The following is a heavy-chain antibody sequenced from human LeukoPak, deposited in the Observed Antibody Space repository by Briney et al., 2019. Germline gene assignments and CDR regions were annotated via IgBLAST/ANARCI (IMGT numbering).Heavy chain of an antibody. Sequence: ASVRVSCKASGYTFTSYGFSWVRQAPGQGLEWMGWISAHNGNTNYAQNLQGRVTMTTDTSTSTAYMELRSLRSDDTAVYYCARQGYGGHSQGAADYWGQGTLVTVSS. CDR2: ISAHNGNT. J-gene: IGHJ4*02. V-gene: IGHV1-18*01. D-gene: IGHD4-23*01. CDR1: GYTFTSYG. CDR3: ARQGYGGHSQGAADY.